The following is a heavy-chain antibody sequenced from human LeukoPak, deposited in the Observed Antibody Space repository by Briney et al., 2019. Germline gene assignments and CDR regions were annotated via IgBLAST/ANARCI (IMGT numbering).Heavy chain of an antibody. Sequence: GESLKISCKGSGYSFTSYWIGWVRQMPGKGLEWMGIIYPGDSGTRYSPSFQGQVTISADKSLSPDYLQWSSLKASDTAMYYCARHGPVADAFDIWGQGTMVTVSS. CDR1: GYSFTSYW. V-gene: IGHV5-51*01. CDR2: IYPGDSGT. J-gene: IGHJ3*02. D-gene: IGHD2-15*01. CDR3: ARHGPVADAFDI.